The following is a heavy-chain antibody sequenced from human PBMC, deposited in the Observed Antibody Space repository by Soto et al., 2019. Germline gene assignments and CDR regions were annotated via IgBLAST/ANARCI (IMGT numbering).Heavy chain of an antibody. CDR2: INAGNGNT. CDR3: ARTGEEAAFDY. CDR1: GYTFTSYA. Sequence: QVQLVQSGAEVKKPGASVKVSCKASGYTFTSYAMHWVRQAPGQRLEWMGWINAGNGNTKYSQKFQGRVTITRDTSASTAYMELSSLRSVVTAVYYCARTGEEAAFDYWGQGTLVTVSS. D-gene: IGHD3-10*01. V-gene: IGHV1-3*01. J-gene: IGHJ4*02.